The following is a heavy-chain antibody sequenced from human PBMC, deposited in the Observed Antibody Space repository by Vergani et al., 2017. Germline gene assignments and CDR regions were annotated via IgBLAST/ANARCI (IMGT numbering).Heavy chain of an antibody. CDR1: GFTFSSYS. V-gene: IGHV3-48*01. CDR3: ARVRGLRLGEPGGLDY. D-gene: IGHD3-16*01. Sequence: EVQLVESGGGLVQPGGSLRLSCAASGFTFSSYSMNWVRQAPGKGLEWVSYISSSSSTIYYADSVKGRFTISRDNAKNSLYLQMNSLRAEDTAVYYCARVRGLRLGEPGGLDYWGQGTLVTVSS. J-gene: IGHJ4*02. CDR2: ISSSSSTI.